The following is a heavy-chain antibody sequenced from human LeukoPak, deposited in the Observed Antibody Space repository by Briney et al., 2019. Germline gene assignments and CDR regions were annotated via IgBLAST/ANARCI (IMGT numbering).Heavy chain of an antibody. D-gene: IGHD3-22*01. CDR3: ARVIRYYYDSSGYYFDY. V-gene: IGHV4-59*01. Sequence: SETLSLTCTVSGGSISSYYWSWIRQPPGKGLEWIGYIYYSGSTNYNPSLKSRVTISVDTSKNQFALKLSSVTAADTAVYYCARVIRYYYDSSGYYFDYWGQGTLVTVSS. J-gene: IGHJ4*02. CDR1: GGSISSYY. CDR2: IYYSGST.